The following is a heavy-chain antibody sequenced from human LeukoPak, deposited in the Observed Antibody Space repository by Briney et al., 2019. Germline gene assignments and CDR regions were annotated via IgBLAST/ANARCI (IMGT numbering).Heavy chain of an antibody. V-gene: IGHV3-11*01. J-gene: IGHJ4*02. CDR1: GFTFSDYS. CDR2: ISRSGTTI. Sequence: GGSLRLSCAASGFTFSDYSMTWVRQAPGKGLEWISYISRSGTTIYYADSVKGRFTISGDNAKNSLFLQMNSLRAEDTAIYYCARDSISDYWGQGILVTVSS. CDR3: ARDSISDY.